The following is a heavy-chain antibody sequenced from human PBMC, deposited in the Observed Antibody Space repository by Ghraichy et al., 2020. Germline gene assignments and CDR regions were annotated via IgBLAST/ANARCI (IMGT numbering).Heavy chain of an antibody. J-gene: IGHJ4*02. Sequence: SQTLSLTCAVYGGSFSGYYWSWIRQPPGKGLEWIGEINHSGSTNYNPSLKSRVTISVDTSKNQFSLKLSSVTAADTAVYYCARFYGSGYHLPGAHFDYWGQGTLVTVSS. CDR2: INHSGST. CDR1: GGSFSGYY. CDR3: ARFYGSGYHLPGAHFDY. D-gene: IGHD3-10*01. V-gene: IGHV4-34*01.